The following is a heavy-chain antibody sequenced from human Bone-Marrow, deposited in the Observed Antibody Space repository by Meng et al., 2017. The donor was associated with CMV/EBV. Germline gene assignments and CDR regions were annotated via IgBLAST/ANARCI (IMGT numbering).Heavy chain of an antibody. Sequence: SETLSLTCAVYGGSFSGYYWSWIRQPPGKGLEWIGEINHSGSTNYNPSLKSRVTISVDTSKNQFSLKLSSVTAADTAVSYCARGRGVVKQYYFDYWGQGTLVTVSS. D-gene: IGHD3-3*01. J-gene: IGHJ4*02. CDR1: GGSFSGYY. CDR3: ARGRGVVKQYYFDY. CDR2: INHSGST. V-gene: IGHV4-34*01.